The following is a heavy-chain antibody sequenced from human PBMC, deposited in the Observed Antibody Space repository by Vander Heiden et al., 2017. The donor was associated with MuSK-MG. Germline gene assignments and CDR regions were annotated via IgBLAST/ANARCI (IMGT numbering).Heavy chain of an antibody. CDR1: GGTFSSYA. CDR3: AIYGSVSYFYGMDV. J-gene: IGHJ6*04. Sequence: QVQLVQSGAEVKKPGSSVTVSCKASGGTFSSYAISWVRQAPGQGLEWMGGIIPIFGTANYAQKFQGRVTITADESTSTAYMELSSLRSEDTAVYYCAIYGSVSYFYGMDVWGDGTTVAVSS. CDR2: IIPIFGTA. D-gene: IGHD3-10*01. V-gene: IGHV1-69*01.